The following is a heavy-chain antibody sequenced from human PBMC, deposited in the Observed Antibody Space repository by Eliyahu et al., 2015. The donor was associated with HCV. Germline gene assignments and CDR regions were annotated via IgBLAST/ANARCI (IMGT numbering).Heavy chain of an antibody. CDR2: ISGSGATT. CDR1: GFAFSSYA. D-gene: IGHD4-11*01. J-gene: IGHJ4*02. CDR3: AKVGEPYSYYDY. V-gene: IGHV3-23*01. Sequence: EVQLLESGGGLVQPGGSLTLSCAASGFAFSSYAINWVRQAPGKGLEWVSAISGSGATTYYTDSMKGRITISRDNSKNTLYLQMSSLRAEDTATYYCAKVGEPYSYYDYWGQGTLVTVSS.